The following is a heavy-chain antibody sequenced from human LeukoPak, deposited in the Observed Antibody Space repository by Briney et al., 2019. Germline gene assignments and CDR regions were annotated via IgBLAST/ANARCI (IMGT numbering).Heavy chain of an antibody. CDR1: GDSFSTNSAT. J-gene: IGHJ5*01. V-gene: IGHV6-1*01. CDR3: ARLVGASWFDS. CDR2: TYYRSKWSS. Sequence: SQTLSLTCAISGDSFSTNSATWTWLRQSPSRGLEWLGRTYYRSKWSSDYAVSMKSRITINPDTSKNQFSLQLNSVTPEDTAVYYCARLVGASWFDSWGQGTLVTVSS. D-gene: IGHD1-26*01.